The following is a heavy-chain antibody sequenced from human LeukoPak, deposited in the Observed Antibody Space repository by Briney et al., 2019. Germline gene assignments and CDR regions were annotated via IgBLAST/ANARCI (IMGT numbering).Heavy chain of an antibody. J-gene: IGHJ4*02. CDR3: ARSYIAAAGTGFDY. CDR2: INHSGST. D-gene: IGHD6-13*01. V-gene: IGHV4-34*01. Sequence: SETLSLACAVYGGSFSGYYWSWIRQPPGKGLEWIGEINHSGSTNYNPSLKSRVTISVDTSKNQFSLKLSSVTAADTAVYYCARSYIAAAGTGFDYWGQGTLVTVSS. CDR1: GGSFSGYY.